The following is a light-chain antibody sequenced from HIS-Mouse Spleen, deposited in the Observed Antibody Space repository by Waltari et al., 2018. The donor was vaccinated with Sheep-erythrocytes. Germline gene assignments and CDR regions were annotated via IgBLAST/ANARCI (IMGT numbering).Light chain of an antibody. CDR3: QQRSNWPPT. Sequence: EIVLTQSPATLSFPPGERATLPCRASQSVRSYLAWYQQKPGQAPRLLIYDASNRATGIPARFSGSGSGTDFTLTISSLEPEDFAVYYCQQRSNWPPTFGQGTKVEIK. J-gene: IGKJ1*01. CDR2: DAS. V-gene: IGKV3-11*01. CDR1: QSVRSY.